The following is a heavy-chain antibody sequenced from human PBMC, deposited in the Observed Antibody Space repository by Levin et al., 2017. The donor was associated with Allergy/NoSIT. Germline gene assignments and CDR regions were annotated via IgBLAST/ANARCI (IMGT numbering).Heavy chain of an antibody. CDR3: AHTETGPNSFDY. J-gene: IGHJ4*02. Sequence: SGPTLVKPTQTLTLTCTFSGFSLSTSGVGVGWIRQPPGKALEWLALIYWNDDKRYSPSLKSRLTITKDTSTNQVVLTMTNLDPVDTATYYCAHTETGPNSFDYWGQGTLVTVSS. CDR1: GFSLSTSGVG. CDR2: IYWNDDK. V-gene: IGHV2-5*01. D-gene: IGHD1-7*01.